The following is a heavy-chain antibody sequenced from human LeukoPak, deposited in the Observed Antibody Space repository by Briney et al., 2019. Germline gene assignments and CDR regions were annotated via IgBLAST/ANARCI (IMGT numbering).Heavy chain of an antibody. CDR2: INHIGSH. CDR3: ARLPYYYYGMDV. Sequence: SETLSLTCAVYGGSFSCYYWRWIRQPPGEGLEWMGEINHIGSHNYNPSLKSRVTISVDTPKNQFSLKLSSVTAAETAVYYCARLPYYYYGMDVWGQGTTVTASS. J-gene: IGHJ6*02. V-gene: IGHV4-34*01. CDR1: GGSFSCYY.